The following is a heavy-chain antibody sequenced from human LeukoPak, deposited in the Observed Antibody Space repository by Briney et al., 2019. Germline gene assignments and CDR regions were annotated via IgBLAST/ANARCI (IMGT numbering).Heavy chain of an antibody. V-gene: IGHV1-2*02. J-gene: IGHJ4*02. CDR1: XXTFTXXX. CDR2: INPNSGGT. CDR3: ARDRPLGGQRYCSGGSCYSFHY. D-gene: IGHD2-15*01. Sequence: XVSCXXXXXTFTXXXXHWGRQAPGQGREGRGWINPNSGGTNYAQKLQGRVTMTRDTAISTAYMELSRLRSDDTAVYYCARDRPLGGQRYCSGGSCYSFHYWGQGTLVTASS.